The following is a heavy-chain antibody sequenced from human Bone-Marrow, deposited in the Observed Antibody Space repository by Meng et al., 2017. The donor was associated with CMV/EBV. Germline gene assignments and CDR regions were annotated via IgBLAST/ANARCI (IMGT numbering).Heavy chain of an antibody. J-gene: IGHJ1*01. Sequence: SEPLSFTFAVHGGSFSGYYWSWIRQPPGKGLEGTGELNHSGSTNYNPSLKSRVTISVDTSKIQFSLELSSVTAADTAVNYCARGRICSSTSCHREYFQHWGQGTLVTVSS. D-gene: IGHD2-2*01. CDR1: GGSFSGYY. CDR2: LNHSGST. CDR3: ARGRICSSTSCHREYFQH. V-gene: IGHV4-34*01.